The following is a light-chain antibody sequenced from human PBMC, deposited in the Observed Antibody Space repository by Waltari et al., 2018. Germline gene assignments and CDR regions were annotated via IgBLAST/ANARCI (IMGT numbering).Light chain of an antibody. CDR2: QDK. V-gene: IGLV3-1*01. CDR3: QAWDSNTVV. Sequence: SYELTQPPSVSVSPGQTASITCSGDELGDKYVCWYQQKPGQSPVVVIYQDKKRPSGIPARFSGSNSGNTATLTISETQARDEADYYCQAWDSNTVVFGGGTKVTVL. J-gene: IGLJ2*01. CDR1: ELGDKY.